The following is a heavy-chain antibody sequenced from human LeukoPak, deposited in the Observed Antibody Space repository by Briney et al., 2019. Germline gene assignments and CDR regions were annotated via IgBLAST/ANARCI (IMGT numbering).Heavy chain of an antibody. D-gene: IGHD3-9*01. CDR3: ARDLRYDILTGYQNWFDP. CDR1: GGSISSSSYY. Sequence: SETLSLTCTVSGGSISSSSYYWGWIRQPPGKGLEWIGSIYYSGSTYYNPSLKSRVTISVDTSKNQFSLKLSSVTAADTAVYYCARDLRYDILTGYQNWFDPWGQGTPVTVSS. J-gene: IGHJ5*02. V-gene: IGHV4-39*07. CDR2: IYYSGST.